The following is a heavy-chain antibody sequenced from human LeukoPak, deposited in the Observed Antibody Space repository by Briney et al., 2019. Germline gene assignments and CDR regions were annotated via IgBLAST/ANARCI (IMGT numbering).Heavy chain of an antibody. V-gene: IGHV1-46*04. CDR1: GYTFTSYY. CDR3: ARPQEGITMGRGVIRWAAFDS. CDR2: INPSGGST. Sequence: ASVKVSCKASGYTFTSYYMHWVRQAPGQGLEWMGIINPSGGSTSYAQKLQGRVTMTRDTSTSTVYMELSSLRSEDTAVYYCARPQEGITMGRGVIRWAAFDSWGQGTMVTVSS. D-gene: IGHD3-10*01. J-gene: IGHJ3*02.